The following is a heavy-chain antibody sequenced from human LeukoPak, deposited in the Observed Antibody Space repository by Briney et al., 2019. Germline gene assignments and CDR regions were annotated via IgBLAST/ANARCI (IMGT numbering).Heavy chain of an antibody. Sequence: ASVKVSCKASGYTFTSYGISWVRQAPGQGLEWMGWISAYNGNTNYAQKLQGRVTMTTDTSTSTAYMELRSLRSDDTAVYYCARDLLGYWMFGAYYYHGMDVWGQGTTVTVSS. CDR3: ARDLLGYWMFGAYYYHGMDV. D-gene: IGHD3-10*02. V-gene: IGHV1-18*01. CDR2: ISAYNGNT. CDR1: GYTFTSYG. J-gene: IGHJ6*02.